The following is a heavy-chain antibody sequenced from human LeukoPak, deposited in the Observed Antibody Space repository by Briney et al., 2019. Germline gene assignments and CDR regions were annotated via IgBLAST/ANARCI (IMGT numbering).Heavy chain of an antibody. Sequence: VASVKVCCKASGYTFTGSGWYLYWLRQAPGQGLECVGWIHPNNGATLYAQKFQGRVAMTADTSISTAYMELSRLRPDDTAMYYCARDGPAQMVDFDYWGQGTLVTVSS. CDR2: IHPNNGAT. J-gene: IGHJ4*02. CDR1: GYTFTGSGWY. V-gene: IGHV1-2*02. CDR3: ARDGPAQMVDFDY. D-gene: IGHD3-10*01.